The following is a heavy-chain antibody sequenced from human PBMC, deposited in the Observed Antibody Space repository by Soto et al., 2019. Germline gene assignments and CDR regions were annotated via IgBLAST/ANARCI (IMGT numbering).Heavy chain of an antibody. CDR2: ISSNGGST. CDR3: ARVYYYYYMDV. J-gene: IGHJ6*03. CDR1: GFTFSSYA. Sequence: EVQLVESGGGLVQPGGSLRLSCAASGFTFSSYAMHWVRQAPGKGLEYVSAISSNGGSTYYANSVKGRFTISRDNSKNTRYLQMGSLRAEDMAVYYCARVYYYYYMDVWGKGTTVTVSS. V-gene: IGHV3-64*01.